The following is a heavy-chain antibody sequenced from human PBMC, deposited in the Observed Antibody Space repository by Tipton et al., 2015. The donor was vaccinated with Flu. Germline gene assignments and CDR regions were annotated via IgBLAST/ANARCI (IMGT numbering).Heavy chain of an antibody. Sequence: TLSLTCAVYGGSFSGYSWSWIRQPPGKGLEWIGEINHSGGTHYNPSRKSGVTISAETSKNQCSLKLSSVAASDTAVYYYARHRAASGRYYGFVYYYYGMDVWGQGTTVTVSA. J-gene: IGHJ6*01. CDR1: GGSFSGYS. CDR3: ARHRAASGRYYGFVYYYYGMDV. D-gene: IGHD1-26*01. CDR2: INHSGGT. V-gene: IGHV4-34*01.